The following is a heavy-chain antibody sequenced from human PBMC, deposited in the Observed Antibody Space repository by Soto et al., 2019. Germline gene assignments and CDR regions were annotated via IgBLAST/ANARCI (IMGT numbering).Heavy chain of an antibody. V-gene: IGHV4-39*01. J-gene: IGHJ4*02. CDR2: IYSSGST. D-gene: IGHD3-10*01. CDR3: ARHELGGFFDY. CDR1: GGSISSSGYY. Sequence: SETLSLTCTVSGGSISSSGYYWGWIRQPPGKGLGWIGSIYSSGSTYYNPSLKSRVTISVDTSKNQFSLKLSSETAADTAVYYCARHELGGFFDYWGEGTLVTVSS.